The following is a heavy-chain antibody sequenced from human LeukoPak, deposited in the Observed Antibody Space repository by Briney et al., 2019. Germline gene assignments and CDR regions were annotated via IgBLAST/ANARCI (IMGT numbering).Heavy chain of an antibody. Sequence: GGSLRLSCAVSGFTVSSNYMSWVRQAPGKGLEWVSVLCNGGNTYYADSVKGRFTVSRDNSKNTLYLQMNSLRAEDTAVYYCARYDGGSGPFDYWGQGTLVIVSS. J-gene: IGHJ4*02. D-gene: IGHD3-10*01. CDR3: ARYDGGSGPFDY. V-gene: IGHV3-53*01. CDR2: LCNGGNT. CDR1: GFTVSSNY.